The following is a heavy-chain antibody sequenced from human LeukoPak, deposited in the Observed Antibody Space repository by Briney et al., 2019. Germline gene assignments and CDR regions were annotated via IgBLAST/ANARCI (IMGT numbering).Heavy chain of an antibody. V-gene: IGHV1-2*02. CDR1: GYTFAAYY. CDR3: ARVQAGGS. Sequence: ASVKVSCKASGYTFAAYYMYWVRQAPGQGLEWMGWIRPNSGGTNYTQKFQGRVTMTRDTSINTAYMELSRLTSDDTAVYYCARVQAGGSWGQGTLVTVSS. D-gene: IGHD1-26*01. J-gene: IGHJ4*02. CDR2: IRPNSGGT.